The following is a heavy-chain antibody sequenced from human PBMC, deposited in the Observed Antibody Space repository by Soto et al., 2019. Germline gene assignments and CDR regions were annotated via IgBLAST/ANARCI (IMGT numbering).Heavy chain of an antibody. Sequence: GASVKVSCKASGYTFTSYAMHWVRQAPGQRLEWMGWINAGNGNTKYSRKFQGRVTITRDTSASTAYMELSSLRSEDTAVYYCARDEQAVVVLYYFDYWGQGTLVTVSS. CDR2: INAGNGNT. J-gene: IGHJ4*02. V-gene: IGHV1-3*01. CDR1: GYTFTSYA. CDR3: ARDEQAVVVLYYFDY. D-gene: IGHD3-22*01.